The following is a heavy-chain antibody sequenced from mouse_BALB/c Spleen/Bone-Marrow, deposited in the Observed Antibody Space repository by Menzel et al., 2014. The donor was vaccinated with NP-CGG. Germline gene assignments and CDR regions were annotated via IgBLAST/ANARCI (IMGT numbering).Heavy chain of an antibody. Sequence: EVKLVESGGGLVQPGGSLRLSCTTSGFTFTDYYMRWVRQPPGKALEWLGFISNKANGYTTEYSASVKGRFTTSRDNSQTILHLKMNTLRDEDSATYYCAKDSGLTSFDYWGHGTPLTVSS. CDR1: GFTFTDYY. J-gene: IGHJ2*01. D-gene: IGHD2-4*01. V-gene: IGHV7-3*02. CDR3: AKDSGLTSFDY. CDR2: ISNKANGYTT.